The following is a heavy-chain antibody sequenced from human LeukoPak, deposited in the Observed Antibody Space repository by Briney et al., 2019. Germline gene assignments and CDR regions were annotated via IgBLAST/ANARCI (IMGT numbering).Heavy chain of an antibody. Sequence: SSETLSLTCTVSGGSISPYYWSWIRQPPGKGLEWIGSIYYSGSTYYNPSLKSRVTISVDTSKNQFSLKLSSVTAADTAVYYCARHFIPLLRYFDWSRPAYYFDYWGQGTLVTVSS. J-gene: IGHJ4*02. CDR2: IYYSGST. V-gene: IGHV4-39*01. D-gene: IGHD3-9*01. CDR3: ARHFIPLLRYFDWSRPAYYFDY. CDR1: GGSISPYY.